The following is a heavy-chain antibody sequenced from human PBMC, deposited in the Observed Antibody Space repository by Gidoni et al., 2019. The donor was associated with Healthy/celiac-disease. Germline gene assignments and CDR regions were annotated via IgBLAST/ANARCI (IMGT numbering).Heavy chain of an antibody. D-gene: IGHD3-3*01. CDR1: GCSLSRYY. Sequence: QVQLQESGPGLVKPSETLSLTCTVSGCSLSRYYWSWSRQPPGKGLEWIGYIYYSVSTNDHPSLKSRVTISVDTSKNQFSLKLSSVTAADTAVYYCARKRRGYDFWSGYLDYWGQETLVTVSS. V-gene: IGHV4-59*01. CDR3: ARKRRGYDFWSGYLDY. CDR2: IYYSVST. J-gene: IGHJ4*02.